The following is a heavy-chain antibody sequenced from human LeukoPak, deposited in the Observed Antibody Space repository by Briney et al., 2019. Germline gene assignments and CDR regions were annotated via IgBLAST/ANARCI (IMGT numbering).Heavy chain of an antibody. Sequence: GRSLRPSCAPSGSTSTKYWVTWVRQAPGKGLEWVGNTKQEGSDKNYIDSVKGRFTISRDNTKNSVYLQMSSLRAEGTAVYYCAREVWGPEYWGQGTLVTVSS. CDR2: TKQEGSDK. V-gene: IGHV3-7*01. CDR3: AREVWGPEY. D-gene: IGHD1-14*01. CDR1: GSTSTKYW. J-gene: IGHJ4*02.